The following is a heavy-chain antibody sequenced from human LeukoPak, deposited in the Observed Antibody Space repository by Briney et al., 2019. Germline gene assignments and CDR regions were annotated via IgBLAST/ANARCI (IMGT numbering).Heavy chain of an antibody. CDR3: ARDLVGATGFDY. CDR2: INPNSGGT. V-gene: IGHV1-2*02. J-gene: IGHJ4*02. D-gene: IGHD1-26*01. Sequence: GASVKASCKASGYTFTGYYMHWVRQAPGQGLEWMGWINPNSGGTNYAQKFQGRVTMTRDTSISTAYMELSRLRSDDTAVYYCARDLVGATGFDYWGQGTLVTVSS. CDR1: GYTFTGYY.